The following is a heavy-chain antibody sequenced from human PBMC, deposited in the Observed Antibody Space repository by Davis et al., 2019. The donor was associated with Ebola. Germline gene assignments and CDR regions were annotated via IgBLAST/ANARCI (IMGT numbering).Heavy chain of an antibody. J-gene: IGHJ4*02. CDR3: AKDRGYYFDRSGYYSAGFDS. D-gene: IGHD3-22*01. Sequence: GGSLRLSCAASGFTFTTYAMMWVRQAPGKGLEWVSSISSGVGVPYYADSVKDRFTISRDNSKNTLFMQMNSLRAEDTAVYYCAKDRGYYFDRSGYYSAGFDSWGQGTLVTVSS. V-gene: IGHV3-23*01. CDR2: ISSGVGVP. CDR1: GFTFTTYA.